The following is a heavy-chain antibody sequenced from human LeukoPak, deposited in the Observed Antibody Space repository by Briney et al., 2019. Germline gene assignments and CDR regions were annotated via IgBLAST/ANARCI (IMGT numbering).Heavy chain of an antibody. CDR3: ARGGGTQRPFDY. V-gene: IGHV1-46*01. CDR1: GYTFTGYY. CDR2: INPSGGST. J-gene: IGHJ4*02. Sequence: ASVKVSCKASGYTFTGYYMHWVRQAPGQGLEWMGIINPSGGSTSYAQKFQGRVTMTRDTSTSTVHMELSSLRSEDTAVYYCARGGGTQRPFDYWGQGTLVTVSS.